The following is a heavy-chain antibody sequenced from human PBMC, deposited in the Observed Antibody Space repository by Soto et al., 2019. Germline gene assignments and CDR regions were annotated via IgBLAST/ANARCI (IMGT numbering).Heavy chain of an antibody. D-gene: IGHD5-12*01. CDR1: GGSFSGYY. CDR3: ARDYRSGYDN. CDR2: VYYTGGS. Sequence: LSLTCAVYGGSFSGYYWSWIRQPPGKGLEWIAYVYYTGGSYYNPSLKSRATISVDTSKNQFSLKVSSVTATDTAVYYCARDYRSGYDNWGQGILVTVSS. V-gene: IGHV4-30-4*08. J-gene: IGHJ1*01.